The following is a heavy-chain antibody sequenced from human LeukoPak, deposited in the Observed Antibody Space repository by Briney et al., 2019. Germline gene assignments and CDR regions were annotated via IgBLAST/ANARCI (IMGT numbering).Heavy chain of an antibody. V-gene: IGHV4-30-4*01. J-gene: IGHJ3*02. CDR2: IYYSGST. Sequence: SQTLSLTCTVSGGSISSGDYYWSWIRQPPGKGLEWIGYIYYSGSTYHNPSLKSRVTISVDTSKNQFSLKLSSVTAADTAVYYCARHTIAARPSRAFDIWGQGTMVTVSS. CDR1: GGSISSGDYY. D-gene: IGHD6-6*01. CDR3: ARHTIAARPSRAFDI.